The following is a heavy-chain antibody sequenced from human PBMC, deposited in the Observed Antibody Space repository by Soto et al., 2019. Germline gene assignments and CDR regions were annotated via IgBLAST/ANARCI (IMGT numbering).Heavy chain of an antibody. CDR3: AREAAYYYGMDV. Sequence: SVKVSCKASGGTFSSYAISWVRQAPGQGLEWMGGIIPIFGTANYAQKFQGRVTITADKSTSTAYMELSSLRSEDTAVYYCAREAAYYYGMDVWGQGTTVTVS. D-gene: IGHD6-25*01. J-gene: IGHJ6*02. CDR2: IIPIFGTA. CDR1: GGTFSSYA. V-gene: IGHV1-69*06.